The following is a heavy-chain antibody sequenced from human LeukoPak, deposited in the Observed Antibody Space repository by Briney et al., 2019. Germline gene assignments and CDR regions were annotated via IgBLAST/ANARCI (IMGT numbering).Heavy chain of an antibody. D-gene: IGHD3-10*01. V-gene: IGHV4-30-4*01. Sequence: SQTLSLTCTVSGGSISSGDYYWSWMRPPPGTGLEWIGYIYYSGSTYYNPSLKSRVTISVDTSKNQSSLKLSSVTAADTAVYYCARRYGSGSSLDYWGQGTLVTVSS. CDR3: ARRYGSGSSLDY. J-gene: IGHJ4*02. CDR2: IYYSGST. CDR1: GGSISSGDYY.